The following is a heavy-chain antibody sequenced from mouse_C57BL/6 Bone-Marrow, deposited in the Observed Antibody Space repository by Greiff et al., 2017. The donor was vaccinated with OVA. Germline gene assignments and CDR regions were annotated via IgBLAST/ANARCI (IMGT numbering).Heavy chain of an antibody. CDR2: IYPRSGNT. CDR3: ARGHYSNYEGAY. D-gene: IGHD2-5*01. Sequence: VQLQQSGAELARPGASVKLSCKASGYTFTSYGISWVKQRTGQGLEWIGEIYPRSGNTYYNEKFKGKATLTADKSSSTAYMELRSLTSEDSAVYFCARGHYSNYEGAYWGQGTLVTVSA. CDR1: GYTFTSYG. V-gene: IGHV1-81*01. J-gene: IGHJ3*01.